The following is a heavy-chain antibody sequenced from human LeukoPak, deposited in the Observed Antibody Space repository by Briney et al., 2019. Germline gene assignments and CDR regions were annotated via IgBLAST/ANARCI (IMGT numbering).Heavy chain of an antibody. CDR3: GRGHWGLDY. CDR2: ISHTGTSM. Sequence: PGGSLRLSCAAPGFTFSDSYMTWIRQAPGKGLEWISYISHTGTSMFYADSVKGRFTISRDNAKNSLYLQMDSLRDEDTAIYYCGRGHWGLDYWGQGTRVTVSS. D-gene: IGHD7-27*01. V-gene: IGHV3-11*04. J-gene: IGHJ4*02. CDR1: GFTFSDSY.